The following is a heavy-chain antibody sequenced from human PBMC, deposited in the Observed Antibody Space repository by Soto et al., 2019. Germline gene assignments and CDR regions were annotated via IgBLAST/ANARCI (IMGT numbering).Heavy chain of an antibody. CDR1: GFTFSSYA. D-gene: IGHD4-17*01. V-gene: IGHV3-30-3*01. CDR3: ARDSRDYGDYEGDY. J-gene: IGHJ4*02. CDR2: ISYDGSNK. Sequence: GGSLRLSCAASGFTFSSYAMHWVRQAPGKGLEWVAVISYDGSNKYYADSVKGRFTISRDNSKNTLYLQMNSLRAEDTAVYYCARDSRDYGDYEGDYWGQGTLVTVSS.